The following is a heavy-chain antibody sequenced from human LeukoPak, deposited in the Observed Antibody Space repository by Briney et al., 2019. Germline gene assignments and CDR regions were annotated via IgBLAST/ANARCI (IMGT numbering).Heavy chain of an antibody. V-gene: IGHV1-69*05. J-gene: IGHJ4*02. CDR3: ARGAAAVDY. CDR2: IIPIFGTA. Sequence: ASVKVSCKASGGTFSSYAISWVRQAPGQGLEWMGGIIPIFGTANYAQKLQGRVTMTTDTSTSTAYMELRSLRSDDTAVYYCARGAAAVDYWGQGTLVTVSS. D-gene: IGHD6-13*01. CDR1: GGTFSSYA.